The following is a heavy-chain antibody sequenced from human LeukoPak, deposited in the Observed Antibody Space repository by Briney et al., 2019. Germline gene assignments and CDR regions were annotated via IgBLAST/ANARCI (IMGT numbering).Heavy chain of an antibody. D-gene: IGHD2-15*01. CDR2: IYHGGST. V-gene: IGHV4-4*02. CDR3: ARGCSGGSCYLYFDY. Sequence: SETLSLTCAVSGGSISSSNWWSSVRQPPGKGLEWIGEIYHGGSTNYNPSLKSRVTISVDNPKNQFSLIVSSVTAADTAVYYCARGCSGGSCYLYFDYWGQGTLVTVSS. CDR1: GGSISSSNW. J-gene: IGHJ4*02.